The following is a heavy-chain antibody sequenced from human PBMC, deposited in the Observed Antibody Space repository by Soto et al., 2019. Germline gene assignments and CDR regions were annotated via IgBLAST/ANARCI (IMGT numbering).Heavy chain of an antibody. CDR3: ARERYCSSTSCYFFDY. D-gene: IGHD2-2*01. Sequence: PGGSLRLSCAASGFTFSSYGMHWVRQAPGKGLEWVAVISYDGSTLYYADSVKGRFTISRDYAKNSLYLQMNSLRAEDTAVYYCARERYCSSTSCYFFDYWGLGTLVTVSS. V-gene: IGHV3-30*03. CDR2: ISYDGSTL. J-gene: IGHJ4*02. CDR1: GFTFSSYG.